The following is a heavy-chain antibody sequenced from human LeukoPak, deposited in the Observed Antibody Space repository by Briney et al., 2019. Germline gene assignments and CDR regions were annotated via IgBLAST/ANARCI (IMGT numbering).Heavy chain of an antibody. D-gene: IGHD3-9*01. CDR3: ARGGDYDILTGFDY. V-gene: IGHV1-69*06. J-gene: IGHJ4*02. Sequence: SVKVSCKASGGTFSSYAISWVRQAPGQGLEWMVGIIPIFGTANYAQKFQGRVTITADKSTSTAYMELSSLRSEDTAVYYCARGGDYDILTGFDYWGQGTLVTVSS. CDR2: IIPIFGTA. CDR1: GGTFSSYA.